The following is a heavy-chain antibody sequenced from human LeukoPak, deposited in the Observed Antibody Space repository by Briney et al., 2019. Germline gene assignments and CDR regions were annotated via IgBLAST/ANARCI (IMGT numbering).Heavy chain of an antibody. CDR2: INAGNGNT. CDR3: ARGGLWFGALGIYFDY. D-gene: IGHD3-10*01. CDR1: GYTFTSYA. J-gene: IGHJ4*02. V-gene: IGHV1-3*01. Sequence: ASVKVSCKASGYTFTSYAMHRVRQSPGHRLEWMGWINAGNGNTKYSQKFQGRVTITRDTYASTAYMEFRSLRSEGAAVYSFARGGLWFGALGIYFDYWGQGTLVTVSS.